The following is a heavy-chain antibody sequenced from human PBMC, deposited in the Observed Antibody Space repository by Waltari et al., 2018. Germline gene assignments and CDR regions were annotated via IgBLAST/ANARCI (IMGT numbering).Heavy chain of an antibody. CDR1: GFTFSSYS. J-gene: IGHJ4*02. CDR2: ISSSSSTI. CDR3: ARDRDHFDY. V-gene: IGHV3-48*01. Sequence: EVQLVESGGGLVQPGGSLRLSCAASGFTFSSYSMNWARQAPGKGLEWVSYISSSSSTIYYADSVKGRFTISRDNAKNSLYLQMNSLRAEDTAVYYCARDRDHFDYWGQGTLVTVSS.